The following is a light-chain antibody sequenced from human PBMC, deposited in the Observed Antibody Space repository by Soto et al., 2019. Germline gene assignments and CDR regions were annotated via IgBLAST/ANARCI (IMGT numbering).Light chain of an antibody. CDR3: QYHGEWPRT. CDR2: GAS. Sequence: EIVLTQSPATLSLSPGERATLSCRASQSVSNYLAWYQQKPGQAPRLLIYGASNRATGIPARFTGSGSGTDFTLTISSLEPEDYAVYYCQYHGEWPRTFGQGTKLEIK. V-gene: IGKV3-11*01. J-gene: IGKJ2*01. CDR1: QSVSNY.